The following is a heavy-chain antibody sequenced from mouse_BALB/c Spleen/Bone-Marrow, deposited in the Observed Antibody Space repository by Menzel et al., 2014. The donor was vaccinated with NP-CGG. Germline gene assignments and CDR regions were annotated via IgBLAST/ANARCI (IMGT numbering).Heavy chain of an antibody. Sequence: VQLVESRADLVKPGASVKLSCKASGYTFTSHWMHWVKQRPGQGLEWIGEIDPSNGRSNYNEKFKSKATLTVDKSSSTAYMQLSSLTSEDSAVYYCARRGNYGAMDYWGQGTSVTISS. D-gene: IGHD2-1*01. V-gene: IGHV1S81*02. J-gene: IGHJ4*01. CDR3: ARRGNYGAMDY. CDR2: IDPSNGRS. CDR1: GYTFTSHW.